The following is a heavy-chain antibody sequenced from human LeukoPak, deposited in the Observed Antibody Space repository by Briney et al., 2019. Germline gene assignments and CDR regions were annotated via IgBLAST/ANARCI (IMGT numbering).Heavy chain of an antibody. V-gene: IGHV4-61*02. D-gene: IGHD6-13*01. Sequence: SETLSLTCTVSGGSISSGSHYWSWIRQPAGKGLEWIGRIYTSGSTNYNPSLKSRVTISVDTSKNQFSLKLSSVTAADTAVYYCARVRIAAAYDAFDIWGQGTMVTVSS. J-gene: IGHJ3*02. CDR1: GGSISSGSHY. CDR2: IYTSGST. CDR3: ARVRIAAAYDAFDI.